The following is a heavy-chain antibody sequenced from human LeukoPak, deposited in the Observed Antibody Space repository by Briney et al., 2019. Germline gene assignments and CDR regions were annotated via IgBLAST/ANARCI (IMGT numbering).Heavy chain of an antibody. V-gene: IGHV3-15*01. CDR1: GFTFTNAW. J-gene: IGHJ5*02. CDR2: IKRKSDGGTT. D-gene: IGHD3-9*01. Sequence: GGSLRLSCEVSGFTFTNAWMTWVRQAPGKGLEWVGRIKRKSDGGTTDYAAPVRGRFTISRDDSKNTLYLQTNSLKTEDTAVYYCATPLAWLLNGPWFDPWGQGTLVIVSS. CDR3: ATPLAWLLNGPWFDP.